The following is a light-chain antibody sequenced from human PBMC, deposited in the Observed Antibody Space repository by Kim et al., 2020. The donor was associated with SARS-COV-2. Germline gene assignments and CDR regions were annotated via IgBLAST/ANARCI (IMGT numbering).Light chain of an antibody. V-gene: IGKV3-20*01. CDR3: QQYGSSPPLT. CDR2: GAS. Sequence: PGERATLSCRASQSVSSSSLAWYQQKPGQAPRLLIYGASSRATGIPDRFSGSGSGTDFTLTISRLEPEDFAVYYCQQYGSSPPLTFGGGTKVDIK. CDR1: QSVSSSS. J-gene: IGKJ4*01.